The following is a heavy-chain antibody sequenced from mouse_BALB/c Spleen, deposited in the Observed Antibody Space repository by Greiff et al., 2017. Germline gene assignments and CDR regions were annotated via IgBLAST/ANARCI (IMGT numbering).Heavy chain of an antibody. V-gene: IGHV2-9-2*01. CDR2: IWTGGGT. J-gene: IGHJ4*01. D-gene: IGHD2-14*01. Sequence: QVQLKESGPGLVAPSQSLSITCTVSGFSLTSYDISWIRQPPGKGLEWLGVIWTGGGTNYNSAFMSRLSISKDNSKSQVFLKMNSLQTDDTAIYYCVREDRGMDYWGQGTSVTVSS. CDR3: VREDRGMDY. CDR1: GFSLTSYD.